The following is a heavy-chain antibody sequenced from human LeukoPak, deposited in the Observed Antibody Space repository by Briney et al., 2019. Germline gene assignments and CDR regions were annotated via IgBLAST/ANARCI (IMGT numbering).Heavy chain of an antibody. J-gene: IGHJ6*02. V-gene: IGHV4-30-4*02. CDR3: ARDDLSRAYGMDV. D-gene: IGHD3/OR15-3a*01. CDR2: IYYSGST. Sequence: SETLSLTCTVSGDSISSGDYYWSWIRQPPGKGLEWIGYIYYSGSTYYNPSLKSRVTISVDTSKNQFSLKLSSVTAADTAVYYCARDDLSRAYGMDVWGQGTTVTVSS. CDR1: GDSISSGDYY.